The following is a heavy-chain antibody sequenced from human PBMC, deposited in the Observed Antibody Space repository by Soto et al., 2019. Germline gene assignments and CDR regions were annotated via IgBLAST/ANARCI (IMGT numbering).Heavy chain of an antibody. J-gene: IGHJ4*02. V-gene: IGHV1-3*01. CDR3: ATPRTRGTSYYFDY. D-gene: IGHD1-1*01. Sequence: ASVKVSCKASGYTFTGYAMHWVRQAPGQRLELMGWINAGNGNTKYSQKFQGRFTITRDTSASTAYMELSSLRSEDTAVYYCATPRTRGTSYYFDYWGQGTLVTVSS. CDR1: GYTFTGYA. CDR2: INAGNGNT.